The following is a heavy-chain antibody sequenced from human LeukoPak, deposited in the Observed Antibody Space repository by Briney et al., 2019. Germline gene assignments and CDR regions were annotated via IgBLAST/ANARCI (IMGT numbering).Heavy chain of an antibody. Sequence: GGSLRLSCAASGFTFSSYSMNWVRQAPGKGLEWVSYISSSSSTIYYADSVKGRFTISRDNAKNSLYLQMNSLRAEDTAVYYCARDRTGGVPLRTRDQETDNYWGQGTLVTASS. CDR1: GFTFSSYS. CDR2: ISSSSSTI. D-gene: IGHD1-1*01. V-gene: IGHV3-48*01. CDR3: ARDRTGGVPLRTRDQETDNY. J-gene: IGHJ4*02.